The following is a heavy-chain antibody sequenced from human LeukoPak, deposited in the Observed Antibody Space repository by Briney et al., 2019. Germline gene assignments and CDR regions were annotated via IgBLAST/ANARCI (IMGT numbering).Heavy chain of an antibody. CDR3: AREGYCSGGTCYSTMNWFDP. D-gene: IGHD2-15*01. J-gene: IGHJ5*02. CDR2: ISSNGGST. V-gene: IGHV3-64*01. Sequence: GGSLRLSCAASGFTFSSYVMHWVRQAPGKGLEYVSAISSNGGSTYYANSVKGRFTISRDNSKNTLYLQMGSLRAEDMAVYYCAREGYCSGGTCYSTMNWFDPWGQGTLVTVSS. CDR1: GFTFSSYV.